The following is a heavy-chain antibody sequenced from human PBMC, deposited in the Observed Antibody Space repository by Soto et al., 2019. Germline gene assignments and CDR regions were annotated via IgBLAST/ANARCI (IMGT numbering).Heavy chain of an antibody. CDR3: AHIDPEIVTVGGHGGFDY. Sequence: QITLKESGPTLVRPPPTLTLTCTFSGFSLTSGVGVGWIRQPPGKALEWLALIYWDDDKRYSPSLKNRLTITKDTSKNQVVLTMTNVGPVDTATYFCAHIDPEIVTVGGHGGFDYWGQGTLVTVSS. D-gene: IGHD5-12*01. J-gene: IGHJ4*02. V-gene: IGHV2-5*02. CDR2: IYWDDDK. CDR1: GFSLTSGVG.